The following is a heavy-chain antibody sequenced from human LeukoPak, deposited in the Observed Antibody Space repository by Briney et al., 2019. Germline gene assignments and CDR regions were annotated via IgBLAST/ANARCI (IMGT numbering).Heavy chain of an antibody. CDR1: GYTFSTYA. CDR3: ARDRGSSDY. D-gene: IGHD1-26*01. Sequence: ASVKVSCKASGYTFSTYAFSWVRQAPGQGLEWMGWIGTYNGVTNYAQRLQDRVTLTTDISTSTAYMELRNLTSDDTAVYYCARDRGSSDYWGQGTLVIVSS. V-gene: IGHV1-18*04. CDR2: IGTYNGVT. J-gene: IGHJ4*02.